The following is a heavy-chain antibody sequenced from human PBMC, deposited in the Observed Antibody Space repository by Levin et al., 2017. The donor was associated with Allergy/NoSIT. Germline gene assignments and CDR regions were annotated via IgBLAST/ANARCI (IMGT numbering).Heavy chain of an antibody. CDR1: GFTFSSYA. CDR2: NSVSGGST. V-gene: IGHV3-23*01. Sequence: PGGSLRLSCAASGFTFSSYAMSWVRQAPGKGLEWVSVNSVSGGSTYYADSVKGRFTISRDNPKNTLYLQMNSLRAEDTAVYYCAKDLITGTTGRFDYWGQGTLVTVSS. CDR3: AKDLITGTTGRFDY. D-gene: IGHD1-7*01. J-gene: IGHJ4*02.